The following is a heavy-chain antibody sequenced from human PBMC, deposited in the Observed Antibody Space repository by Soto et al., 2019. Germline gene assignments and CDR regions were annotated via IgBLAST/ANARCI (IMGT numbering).Heavy chain of an antibody. J-gene: IGHJ6*02. V-gene: IGHV3-30*18. CDR1: GFPFINYG. D-gene: IGHD3-10*01. Sequence: GGFLRLSCAASGFPFINYGMHWVRQAPGKGLEWVAVTSYDGSNKYYADSVKGRFTISRDNSKNTLYLQMNSLKTEDTAVYFCAKGEYYYGSGSPYYAMDVWGQGTTVTVSS. CDR2: TSYDGSNK. CDR3: AKGEYYYGSGSPYYAMDV.